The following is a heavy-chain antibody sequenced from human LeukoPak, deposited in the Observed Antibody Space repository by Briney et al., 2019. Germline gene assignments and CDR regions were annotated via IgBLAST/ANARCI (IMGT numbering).Heavy chain of an antibody. D-gene: IGHD6-19*01. V-gene: IGHV4-4*02. CDR1: GDSINSLDL. CDR2: INHSGST. CDR3: ARGFTRGWYTRYYFDY. Sequence: SETLSLTCTVSGDSINSLDLWSWVRQPPGKGLEWIGEINHSGSTNYNPSLKSRVTISVDTSKNQFSLKLSSVTAADTAVYYCARGFTRGWYTRYYFDYWGQGTLVTVSS. J-gene: IGHJ4*02.